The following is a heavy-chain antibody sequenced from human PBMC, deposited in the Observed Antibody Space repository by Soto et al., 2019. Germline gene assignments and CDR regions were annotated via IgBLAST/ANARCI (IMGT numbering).Heavy chain of an antibody. V-gene: IGHV1-2*04. CDR1: GYTFTGYY. D-gene: IGHD2-8*01. J-gene: IGHJ5*02. CDR3: ARDALMANAAGGYNWFDP. CDR2: INPNSGGT. Sequence: QVQLVQSGAEVKKTGASVKVSCKASGYTFTGYYMHWVRQAPGQGLEWMGWINPNSGGTNYAQKFQGWVTMTRDTSISTAYMELSRLRSDDTDVYYCARDALMANAAGGYNWFDPWGQGTLVTVSS.